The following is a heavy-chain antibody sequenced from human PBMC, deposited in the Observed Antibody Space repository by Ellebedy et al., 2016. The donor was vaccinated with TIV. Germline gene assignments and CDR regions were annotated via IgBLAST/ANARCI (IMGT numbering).Heavy chain of an antibody. J-gene: IGHJ4*02. V-gene: IGHV1-18*01. D-gene: IGHD2-21*02. CDR1: GYTLTSYG. CDR3: ARDWEVTSSFDY. CDR2: ISPFSGNT. Sequence: AASVKVSCKAVGYTLTSYGVTWVRQAPGQGLEWMAWISPFSGNTYYAQKLQGRVTLTTDTSTSTAYLELRSLRSDDTAVYYCARDWEVTSSFDYWGQGTLVTVSS.